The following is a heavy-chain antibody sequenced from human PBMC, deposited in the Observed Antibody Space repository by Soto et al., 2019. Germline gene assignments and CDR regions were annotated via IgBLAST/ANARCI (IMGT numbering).Heavy chain of an antibody. Sequence: PSETLSLTCSVSGASVSSYYWSWVRQPPGKGLEWIGYIYYIGAYNYNPSLKSRVTISVDTSKKQFSLKLRSVTAADTAVYYCVRDGTKTLRDWFDPWGQGISVTVSS. J-gene: IGHJ5*02. V-gene: IGHV4-59*02. CDR1: GASVSSYY. CDR3: VRDGTKTLRDWFDP. D-gene: IGHD1-1*01. CDR2: IYYIGAY.